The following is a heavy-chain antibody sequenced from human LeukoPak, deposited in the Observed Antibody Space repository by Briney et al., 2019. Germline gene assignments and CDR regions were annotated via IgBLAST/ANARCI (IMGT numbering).Heavy chain of an antibody. CDR2: IKQDGSEK. D-gene: IGHD3-22*01. CDR1: GFTFSSYW. Sequence: PGGSLSLSCAASGFTFSSYWMSWVRQAPGKGLEWVANIKQDGSEKYYVDSVKGRFTISRDNAKNSLYLQMNSLRAKDTAVHYCARKSPEGYYYDSSGYPEYYFDYWGQGTLVTVSS. CDR3: ARKSPEGYYYDSSGYPEYYFDY. V-gene: IGHV3-7*01. J-gene: IGHJ4*02.